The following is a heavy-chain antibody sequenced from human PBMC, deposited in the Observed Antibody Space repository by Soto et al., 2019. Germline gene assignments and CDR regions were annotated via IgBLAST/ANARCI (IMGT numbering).Heavy chain of an antibody. CDR2: INAGNGNT. V-gene: IGHV1-3*01. CDR3: ARGGDGYNFGAVY. CDR1: GYTFTSYA. J-gene: IGHJ4*02. D-gene: IGHD2-21*01. Sequence: GASVKVSCKASGYTFTSYAMHWVRQAPGQRLEWMGWINAGNGNTKYSQKFQGRVTVTADESTNTVYMELRSLRSDDTAVYYCARGGDGYNFGAVYWGQGTPVTVSS.